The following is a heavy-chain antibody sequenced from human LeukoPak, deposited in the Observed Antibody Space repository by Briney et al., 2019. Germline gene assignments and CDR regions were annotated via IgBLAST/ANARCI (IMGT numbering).Heavy chain of an antibody. J-gene: IGHJ4*02. Sequence: GGSLRLSCGPSALTLWRNAKSCVRHAPGKGLEWVSGIIHYIGSRYYADSVKGRFTISRDTSENTLYLQMNSVSAADTAMYYCANEDCNSGWSLDYWGQGTLVTVSS. CDR2: IIHYIGSR. CDR1: ALTLWRNA. D-gene: IGHD6-19*01. V-gene: IGHV3-23*01. CDR3: ANEDCNSGWSLDY.